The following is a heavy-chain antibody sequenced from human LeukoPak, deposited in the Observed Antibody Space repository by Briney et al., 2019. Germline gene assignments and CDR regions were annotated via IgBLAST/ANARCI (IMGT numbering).Heavy chain of an antibody. CDR1: VGSIGGGVYY. Sequence: SQTLSLTCTVSVGSIGGGVYYWSWIRQPPGKGLEWFGYIYYSGSTYYNPSLKSRVTISVDTSKNQFSLKLSSVTAADTAVYYCARDWKPDYYYGMDVWGQGTTVTVSS. J-gene: IGHJ6*02. D-gene: IGHD1-1*01. V-gene: IGHV4-30-4*01. CDR2: IYYSGST. CDR3: ARDWKPDYYYGMDV.